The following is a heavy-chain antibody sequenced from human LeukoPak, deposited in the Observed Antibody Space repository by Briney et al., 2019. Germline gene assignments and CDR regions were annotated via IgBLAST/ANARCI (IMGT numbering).Heavy chain of an antibody. CDR2: IRHDGSIK. D-gene: IGHD2-2*01. V-gene: IGHV3-30*02. Sequence: PGGPLRLSCAASGFIFSTYGMYWVRQAPGKGLEWVAFIRHDGSIKNYADSVKGRSTISRDNSKNTLYLQMNSLRAEDTAVYYCARGSTVVVPAAFGPWGQGTLVTVSP. J-gene: IGHJ5*02. CDR1: GFIFSTYG. CDR3: ARGSTVVVPAAFGP.